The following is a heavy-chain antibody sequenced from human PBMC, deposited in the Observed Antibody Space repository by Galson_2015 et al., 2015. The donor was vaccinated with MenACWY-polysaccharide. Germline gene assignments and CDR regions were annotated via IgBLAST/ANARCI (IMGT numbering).Heavy chain of an antibody. D-gene: IGHD2-21*01. Sequence: SLRLSCAASGFTFSSNCMNWVRQAPGKGLEWVSYISSSSGTIYYADSVKGRFTISRDDAKNSLYLQMNSLRAEDTAVYYCECSSPIYFWGQGTRVTVSS. CDR1: GFTFSSNC. V-gene: IGHV3-48*01. CDR2: ISSSSGTI. CDR3: ECSSPIYF. J-gene: IGHJ4*02.